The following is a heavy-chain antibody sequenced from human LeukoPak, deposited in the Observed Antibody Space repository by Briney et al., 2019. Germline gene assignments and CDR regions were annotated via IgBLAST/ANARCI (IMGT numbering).Heavy chain of an antibody. J-gene: IGHJ3*02. Sequence: ASVKVSCKASGYTFTSYYMHWVRQAPGQGLEWMGIINPSGGSTSYAQKFQGRVTMTRDTSTSTVYMELSSLRSEDTAVYYCARVHIDKYYYDETTNFDIWGQGTLVTVSS. CDR3: ARVHIDKYYYDETTNFDI. D-gene: IGHD3-22*01. CDR2: INPSGGST. V-gene: IGHV1-46*01. CDR1: GYTFTSYY.